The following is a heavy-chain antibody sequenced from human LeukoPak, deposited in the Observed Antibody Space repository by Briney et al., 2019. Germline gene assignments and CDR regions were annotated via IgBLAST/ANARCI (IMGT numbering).Heavy chain of an antibody. D-gene: IGHD1-26*01. J-gene: IGHJ4*02. CDR3: ARDSSGSYPRSGFFDY. V-gene: IGHV3-11*04. CDR2: LNSSGSTI. CDR1: GYTFRYVY. Sequence: GGSLRLSCEASGYTFRYVYMSWVRQSPWQGHAWFSFLNSSGSTIYYADSVKGRFTISRDNAKNSLYLQMNSLRAEDTAVYYCARDSSGSYPRSGFFDYWGQGTLVTVSS.